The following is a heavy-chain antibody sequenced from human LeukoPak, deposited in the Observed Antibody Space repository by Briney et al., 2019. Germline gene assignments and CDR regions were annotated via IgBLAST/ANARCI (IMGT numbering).Heavy chain of an antibody. CDR2: ISAYNGDT. CDR1: GYTFTNYG. J-gene: IGHJ3*02. D-gene: IGHD2-8*01. Sequence: ASVKISCKASGYTFTNYGINWVRQAPGQGLEWMGWISAYNGDTNYAQKFQGRVTMTTDTSTSTAYMELRSLRSDDTAVYYCVWSRGCTHGVCYVGSDAFDIWGQGTMVTVSS. V-gene: IGHV1-18*01. CDR3: VWSRGCTHGVCYVGSDAFDI.